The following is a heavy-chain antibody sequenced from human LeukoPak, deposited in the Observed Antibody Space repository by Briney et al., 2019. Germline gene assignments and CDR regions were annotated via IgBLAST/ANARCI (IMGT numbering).Heavy chain of an antibody. Sequence: GGSLRLSCAASGFDLNTYEMNWVRQAPGKGLEWIADITISGHTKNYADSVKGRFTISRDNAGTSLYLQMNSLRVEDTGVYYCARGDPHANLWGQGTLVTVSS. CDR1: GFDLNTYE. V-gene: IGHV3-48*03. J-gene: IGHJ5*02. CDR2: ITISGHTK. CDR3: ARGDPHANL.